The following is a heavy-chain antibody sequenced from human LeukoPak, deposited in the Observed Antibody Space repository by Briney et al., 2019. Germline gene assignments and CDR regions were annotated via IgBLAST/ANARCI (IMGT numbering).Heavy chain of an antibody. CDR2: FYYSGST. CDR3: ARQGSLGGSGYYY. J-gene: IGHJ4*02. Sequence: SETLSLTCAVYGGSFTASYWSWIRQPPGKGLEWIGSFYYSGSTYYNPSLKSRLTISVDTSKNQFSLKLSSVTAADTAVYYCARQGSLGGSGYYYWGQGTLVTVSS. D-gene: IGHD3-22*01. CDR1: GGSFTASY. V-gene: IGHV4-59*05.